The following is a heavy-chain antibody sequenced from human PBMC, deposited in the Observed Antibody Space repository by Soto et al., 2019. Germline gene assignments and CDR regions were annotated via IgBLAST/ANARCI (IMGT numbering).Heavy chain of an antibody. CDR1: GISLDSAW. V-gene: IGHV3-15*01. CDR3: TTGYGSDWYG. J-gene: IGHJ4*02. CDR2: AKRKAAGGAI. D-gene: IGHD6-19*01. Sequence: EVQPVESGGGLVKPGGSLRLSCVVSGISLDSAWINWVRQAPGKGLEWVAQAKRKAAGGAIDYAAPVKGRFTISRDDSRNMAYLQMNSLKIEDTALYYCTTGYGSDWYGWGQGTLVTVSS.